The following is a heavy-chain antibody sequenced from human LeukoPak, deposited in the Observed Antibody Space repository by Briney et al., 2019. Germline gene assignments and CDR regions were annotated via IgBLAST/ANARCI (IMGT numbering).Heavy chain of an antibody. CDR2: ISSSSSTI. J-gene: IGHJ4*02. Sequence: AGGSLRLSCAASGFTFSGYSMNWVRQAPGKGLEWVSYISSSSSTIYYADSVKGRFTISRDNAKNSLYLQMNSLRAEDTAVYYCARDDGSSWYNSDYWGQGTLVTVSS. CDR3: ARDDGSSWYNSDY. V-gene: IGHV3-48*01. D-gene: IGHD6-13*01. CDR1: GFTFSGYS.